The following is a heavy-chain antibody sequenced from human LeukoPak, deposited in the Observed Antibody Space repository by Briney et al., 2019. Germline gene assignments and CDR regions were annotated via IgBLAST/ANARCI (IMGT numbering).Heavy chain of an antibody. CDR1: GFTVSSNY. J-gene: IGHJ6*03. Sequence: PGGSLRLSCAASGFTVSSNYMSWVRQAPGKGLEWVSVIYTGGSTHYADSVKGRVTISRDNSKNTLYLQMNSLRAADTAVYYCARGRALPYYMDVWGKGTTVTISS. V-gene: IGHV3-53*01. CDR2: IYTGGST. D-gene: IGHD5/OR15-5a*01. CDR3: ARGRALPYYMDV.